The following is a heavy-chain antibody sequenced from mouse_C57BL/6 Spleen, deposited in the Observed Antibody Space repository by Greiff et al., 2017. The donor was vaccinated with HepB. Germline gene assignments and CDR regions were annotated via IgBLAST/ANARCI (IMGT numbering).Heavy chain of an antibody. CDR1: GYTFTDYY. CDR3: ARATVVATPYYFDY. J-gene: IGHJ2*01. CDR2: INPNNGGT. Sequence: VQLQQSGPELVKPGASVKISCKASGYTFTDYYMNWVKQSHGKSLEWIGDINPNNGGTSYNQKFKGKATLTVDKSSSTAYMELRSLTSEDSAVYYCARATVVATPYYFDYWGQGTTLTVAS. D-gene: IGHD1-1*01. V-gene: IGHV1-26*01.